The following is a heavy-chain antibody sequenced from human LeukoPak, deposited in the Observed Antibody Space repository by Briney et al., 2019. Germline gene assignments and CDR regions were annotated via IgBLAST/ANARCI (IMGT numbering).Heavy chain of an antibody. CDR1: GYTFTGYY. D-gene: IGHD6-19*01. V-gene: IGHV1-2*02. Sequence: GASVKVSCKPSGYTFTGYYIQWMRQGPRQGLEWMGGINPNSGGTNYAQKFQGRVTMTRDTSISTAYMELSRLRSDDTAVYYCAGEGIAVDFLDYWGQGTLVTVSS. CDR2: INPNSGGT. J-gene: IGHJ4*02. CDR3: AGEGIAVDFLDY.